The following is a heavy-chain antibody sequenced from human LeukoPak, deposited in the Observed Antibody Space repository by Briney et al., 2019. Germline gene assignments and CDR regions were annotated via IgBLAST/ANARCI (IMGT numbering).Heavy chain of an antibody. CDR2: IIPIFGTP. D-gene: IGHD3-10*01. Sequence: SVKVSCKASGGTFSSYGISWVRQAPGQGLEWMGVIIPIFGTPNYAQKLQGRVTITTDESTSTAYMELSSLRSEDTAVYYCAREISGDRASQTNWFDPWGQGTLSPSPQ. J-gene: IGHJ5*02. CDR1: GGTFSSYG. CDR3: AREISGDRASQTNWFDP. V-gene: IGHV1-69*05.